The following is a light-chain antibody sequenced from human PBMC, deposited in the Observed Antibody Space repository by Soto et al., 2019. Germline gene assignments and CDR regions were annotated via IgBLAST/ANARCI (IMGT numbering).Light chain of an antibody. J-gene: IGKJ4*01. CDR3: QQTRSYPST. V-gene: IGKV1-9*01. CDR1: QGIDSY. CDR2: ETS. Sequence: IPLTQSQSYLSPSLGDRVPLTCPASQGIDSYLAWYQQRPGKVPQLLIYETSILQSGVSSRFSGSGSGTDFTLTISSLQAEDFATYYCQQTRSYPSTFGGGTKV.